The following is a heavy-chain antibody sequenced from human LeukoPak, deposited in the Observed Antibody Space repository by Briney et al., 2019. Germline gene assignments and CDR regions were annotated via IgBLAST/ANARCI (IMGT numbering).Heavy chain of an antibody. CDR3: ARDPRSRYSWWDY. CDR2: IKQDGSEK. CDR1: GFTFSSYW. J-gene: IGHJ4*02. V-gene: IGHV3-7*01. D-gene: IGHD1-1*01. Sequence: PGGSLRLSCAASGFTFSSYWMSWVRQAPGKGLEWVANIKQDGSEKYYVDSVKGRFTNSRDNAKNSLYLQMNSLRAEDTAVYYCARDPRSRYSWWDYWGQGTLVTVSS.